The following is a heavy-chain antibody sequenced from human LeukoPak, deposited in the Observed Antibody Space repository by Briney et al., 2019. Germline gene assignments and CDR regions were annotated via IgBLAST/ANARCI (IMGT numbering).Heavy chain of an antibody. CDR3: ARDVGRTYFDY. Sequence: SETLSLTCSVSVGSISSGGYYSGWIRQHPGKGLEWIGYIYYTGSTYYTPSLKSRITISVDTSKNQFSRKLSSVTAADTAVYYCARDVGRTYFDYWGQGTLVTVSS. J-gene: IGHJ4*02. D-gene: IGHD1-1*01. CDR1: VGSISSGGYY. CDR2: IYYTGST. V-gene: IGHV4-31*03.